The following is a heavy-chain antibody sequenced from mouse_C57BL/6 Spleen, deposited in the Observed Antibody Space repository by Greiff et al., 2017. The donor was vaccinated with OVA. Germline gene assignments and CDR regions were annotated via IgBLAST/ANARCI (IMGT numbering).Heavy chain of an antibody. CDR1: GFSLTSYG. CDR3: ATKGRTGTGFDY. D-gene: IGHD4-1*01. Sequence: VKLMESGPGLVAPSQSLSITCTVSGFSLTSYGVSWVRQPPGKGLEWLGVIWGDGSTHYHSALISRLSISKDNSKSQVFLKLNRLQTDDTATDHCATKGRTGTGFDYWGQGTTLTVSS. V-gene: IGHV2-3*01. J-gene: IGHJ2*01. CDR2: IWGDGST.